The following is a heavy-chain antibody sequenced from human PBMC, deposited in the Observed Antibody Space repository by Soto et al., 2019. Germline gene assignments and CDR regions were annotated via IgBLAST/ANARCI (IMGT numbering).Heavy chain of an antibody. CDR1: GYTFKTQA. CDR2: INGGTGQT. J-gene: IGHJ4*02. CDR3: ARLYSSGWPRSYPDY. Sequence: GASVKASSKASGYTFKTQAMHWVRQAPGQSLEWMGWINGGTGQTKHSQRFQGRVNITRDTPTSTAYMELRSLRSDDTAVYYCARLYSSGWPRSYPDYWGQGPLVTVSS. D-gene: IGHD6-19*01. V-gene: IGHV1-3*01.